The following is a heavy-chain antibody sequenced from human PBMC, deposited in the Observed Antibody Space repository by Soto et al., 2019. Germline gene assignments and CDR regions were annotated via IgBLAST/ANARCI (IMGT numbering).Heavy chain of an antibody. CDR3: AISSTENWFDP. J-gene: IGHJ5*02. Sequence: SETLSLTCAVYGASFSGYYCSWIRQPPRKGLEWIWEINHSGSTNYNPSLKSRVTISVDTSKNQFSPKLSSVTAADTAVYYCAISSTENWFDPWGQGTLVTVSS. CDR2: INHSGST. D-gene: IGHD6-13*01. V-gene: IGHV4-34*01. CDR1: GASFSGYY.